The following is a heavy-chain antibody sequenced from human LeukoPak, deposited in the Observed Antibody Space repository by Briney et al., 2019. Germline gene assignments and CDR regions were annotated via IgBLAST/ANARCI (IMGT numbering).Heavy chain of an antibody. CDR3: NVRWGPNSDY. D-gene: IGHD7-27*01. CDR2: ISSDGTTT. V-gene: IGHV3-74*01. J-gene: IGHJ4*02. CDR1: GFTFSTFW. Sequence: GGSLRLSCAASGFTFSTFWMHWVRQTPGKGLVWVPRISSDGTTTHYADSVKGRFTISRDNAKNTLFLHMSSLRAEDTAVYYCNVRWGPNSDYWGQGTLVTVSS.